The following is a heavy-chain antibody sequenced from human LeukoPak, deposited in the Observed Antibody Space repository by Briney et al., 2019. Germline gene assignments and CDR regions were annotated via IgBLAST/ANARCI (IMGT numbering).Heavy chain of an antibody. CDR1: GSPISSGHY. CDR2: LYHTGRT. D-gene: IGHD6-19*01. J-gene: IGHJ4*02. V-gene: IGHV4-38-2*02. Sequence: SETLSLTCSVSGSPISSGHYWGWIRQPPGKGLEWIGSLYHTGRTSYNPSLKSRVTLAVDTSEKPFSLTMTSLTAADTAVYYCVRGHRLVSPSPSFDYWGPGALASVSS. CDR3: VRGHRLVSPSPSFDY.